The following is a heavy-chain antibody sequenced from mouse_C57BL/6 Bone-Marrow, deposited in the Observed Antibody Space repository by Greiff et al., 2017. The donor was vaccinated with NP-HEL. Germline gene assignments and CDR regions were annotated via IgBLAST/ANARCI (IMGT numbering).Heavy chain of an antibody. J-gene: IGHJ4*01. D-gene: IGHD2-5*01. CDR2: INPYNGDT. CDR3: ARSGSNYDYAMDY. CDR1: GYSFTGYF. V-gene: IGHV1-20*01. Sequence: DVQLQESGPELVKPGDSVKISCKASGYSFTGYFMNWVMQSHGKSLEWIGRINPYNGDTFYNQKFKGKATLTVDKSSSTAHMELRSLTSEDSAVYYCARSGSNYDYAMDYWGQGTSVTVSS.